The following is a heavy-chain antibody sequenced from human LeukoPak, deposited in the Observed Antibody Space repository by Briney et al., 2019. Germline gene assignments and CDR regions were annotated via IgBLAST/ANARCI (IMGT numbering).Heavy chain of an antibody. J-gene: IGHJ3*02. Sequence: GGSLRLSCAASGFTFSSYGMHWVRQAPGKGLEWVAVIWYDGSNKYYADSVKGRFTISRDNSKNTLYLQMNSLRAEDTAVYYCAKVELPNDAFDIWGQGTMVTVSS. CDR1: GFTFSSYG. D-gene: IGHD1-26*01. V-gene: IGHV3-33*06. CDR2: IWYDGSNK. CDR3: AKVELPNDAFDI.